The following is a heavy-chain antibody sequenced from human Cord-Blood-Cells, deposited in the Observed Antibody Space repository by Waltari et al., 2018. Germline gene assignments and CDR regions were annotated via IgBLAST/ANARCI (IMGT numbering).Heavy chain of an antibody. D-gene: IGHD3-3*01. CDR3: ARDSGNDFWIGYYYMDV. J-gene: IGHJ6*03. CDR1: GRNFSSYA. CDR2: IIPIFGTA. Sequence: QVPLVQSGAEVKKPGSSVKVSCKASGRNFSSYAFIWVRQAPGQGLGWMGGIIPIFGTANYAQKFQGRVTITADESTSTAYMELSSLRSEDTAVYYCARDSGNDFWIGYYYMDVWGKGTTVTVSS. V-gene: IGHV1-69*01.